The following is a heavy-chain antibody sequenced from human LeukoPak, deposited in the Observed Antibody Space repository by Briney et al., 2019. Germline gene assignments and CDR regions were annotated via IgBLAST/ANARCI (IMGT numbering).Heavy chain of an antibody. Sequence: GASVKVSCEASGYSFVLYGISWVRQAPGEGPEWMGWISGSTGDTNYAQKFQGRVTMTADTSSSTAYMELRSLRLDDMAVYYCARDENYGIFFNVDYWGQGTLVTVSS. CDR2: ISGSTGDT. V-gene: IGHV1-18*03. CDR1: GYSFVLYG. CDR3: ARDENYGIFFNVDY. D-gene: IGHD4-17*01. J-gene: IGHJ4*02.